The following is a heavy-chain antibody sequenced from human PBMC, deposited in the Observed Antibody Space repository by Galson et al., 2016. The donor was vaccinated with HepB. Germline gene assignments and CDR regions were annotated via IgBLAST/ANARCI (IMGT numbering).Heavy chain of an antibody. D-gene: IGHD6-19*01. CDR2: FFATGST. CDR1: GFTVSSSY. CDR3: ARDINGGLDYYYGMDV. V-gene: IGHV3-66*01. Sequence: SLRLSCAASGFTVSSSYMSWVRQTPGKGLEWVSGFFATGSTFYTDSVKGRFTISRDNSKNTVHLQRNSLSVEDTAVYYCARDINGGLDYYYGMDVWGQGTTVTVSS. J-gene: IGHJ6*02.